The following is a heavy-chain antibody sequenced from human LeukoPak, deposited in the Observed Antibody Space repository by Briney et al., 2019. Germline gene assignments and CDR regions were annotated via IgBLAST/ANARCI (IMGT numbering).Heavy chain of an antibody. V-gene: IGHV3-30-3*01. CDR1: GFTFNTYG. J-gene: IGHJ6*02. Sequence: GGSLRLSCAASGFTFNTYGLHWVRQAPGKGLEWVAVISSDGDNKYYADSVKGRFTISRDNAKNSLYLQMNSLRAEDTAVYYCARKYTSDRSYGMDVWGQGTTVTVSS. CDR2: ISSDGDNK. D-gene: IGHD6-19*01. CDR3: ARKYTSDRSYGMDV.